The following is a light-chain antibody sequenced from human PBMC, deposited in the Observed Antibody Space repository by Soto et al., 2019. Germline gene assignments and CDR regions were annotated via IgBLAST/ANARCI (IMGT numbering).Light chain of an antibody. CDR2: GAS. CDR1: QIVSNNY. Sequence: VLTQSPGTLSSSPGGRVSLSCRASQIVSNNYLAWYQQKSGQAPRLLIFGASNRATGIPDRFSGSGSGTAFTLTISGLEPEEFAVYYCQQYSGSVLTFGGGTKV. CDR3: QQYSGSVLT. V-gene: IGKV3-20*01. J-gene: IGKJ4*01.